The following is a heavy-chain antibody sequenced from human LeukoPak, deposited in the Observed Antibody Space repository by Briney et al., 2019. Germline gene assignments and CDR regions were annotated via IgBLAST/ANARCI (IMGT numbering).Heavy chain of an antibody. V-gene: IGHV3-23*01. Sequence: GGSLRLSCAASGFTFSSYAMSWVRQAPGKGLEWVSTISSSGGNTYYADSVKGRFTISRDNAKNSLYLQMNSLRAEDTAVYYCAREAPDYDFWSGYTYWGQGTLVTVSS. CDR2: ISSSGGNT. CDR3: AREAPDYDFWSGYTY. D-gene: IGHD3-3*01. CDR1: GFTFSSYA. J-gene: IGHJ4*02.